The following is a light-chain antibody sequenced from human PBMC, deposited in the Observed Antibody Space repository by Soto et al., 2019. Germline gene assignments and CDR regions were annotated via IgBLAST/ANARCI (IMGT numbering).Light chain of an antibody. Sequence: DIQMTQSPPALSASVWDRVPLTCRASQTVSSLVNWYHQKPGQAPTVLIHTASILQSGVPSRFSGSGDGTDFTLIIDNLQPEDFATYYCQHSYTDSQSFGQGTRLEIK. V-gene: IGKV1-39*01. J-gene: IGKJ5*01. CDR2: TAS. CDR3: QHSYTDSQS. CDR1: QTVSSL.